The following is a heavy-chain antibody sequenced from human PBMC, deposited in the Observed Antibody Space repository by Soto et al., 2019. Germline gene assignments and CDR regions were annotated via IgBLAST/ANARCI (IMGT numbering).Heavy chain of an antibody. CDR2: IIPIFGTA. V-gene: IGHV1-69*06. J-gene: IGHJ4*02. CDR1: GGTFSSYA. Sequence: SVNVSCKASGGTFSSYAISWVRQAPGQGLEWMGGIIPIFGTANYAQKFQGRVTITADKSTSTAYMELSSLRSEDTAVYYCARVSFGFDCSGGSCYRTTPNSNYFDYWGQGTLVTVSS. D-gene: IGHD2-15*01. CDR3: ARVSFGFDCSGGSCYRTTPNSNYFDY.